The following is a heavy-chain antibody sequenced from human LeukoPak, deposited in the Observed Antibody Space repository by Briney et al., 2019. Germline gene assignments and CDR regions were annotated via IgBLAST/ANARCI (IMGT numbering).Heavy chain of an antibody. CDR1: GFTFSSLD. D-gene: IGHD6-19*01. Sequence: GGSLRLSCAASGFTFSSLDMSWLRQAPGEGLEWVSAISGSGGSTYNADSVKARFTISRDNSKNTIYPHMNTLRAEDTAVYYCARGKEPVAGSLSHFDYWGPGTLVTVSS. V-gene: IGHV3-23*01. CDR2: ISGSGGST. J-gene: IGHJ4*02. CDR3: ARGKEPVAGSLSHFDY.